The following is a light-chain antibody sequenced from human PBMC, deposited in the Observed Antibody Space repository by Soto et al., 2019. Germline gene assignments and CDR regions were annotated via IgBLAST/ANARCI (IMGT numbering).Light chain of an antibody. Sequence: DIHMTQSPSSVSASLGDRVTISFRASQGISSWLAWYQQKPGKAPKLLIYAASSLQSGVPSRFSGSGSGTEFTLTISSLQPDDSATYYCQQYNSYRAFGQGTKVDIK. CDR3: QQYNSYRA. CDR1: QGISSW. V-gene: IGKV1D-16*01. J-gene: IGKJ1*01. CDR2: AAS.